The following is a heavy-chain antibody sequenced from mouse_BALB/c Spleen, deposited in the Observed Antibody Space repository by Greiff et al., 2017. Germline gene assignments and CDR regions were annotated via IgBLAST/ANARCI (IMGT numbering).Heavy chain of an antibody. CDR1: GYTFTDYE. CDR2: IDPGTGGT. V-gene: IGHV1-15*01. CDR3: TRWEYRYGNYNGY. J-gene: IGHJ2*01. Sequence: QVQLQQSGAELVRPGASVTLSCKASGYTFTDYEMHWVKQTPVHGLEWIGAIDPGTGGTAYNQKFKGKATLTADKSSSTAYMELRSLTSEDSAVYYCTRWEYRYGNYNGYWGQGTTLTVSS. D-gene: IGHD2-1*01.